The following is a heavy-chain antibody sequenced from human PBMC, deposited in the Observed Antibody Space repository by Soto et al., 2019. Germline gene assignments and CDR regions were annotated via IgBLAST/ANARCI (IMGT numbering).Heavy chain of an antibody. CDR2: IIPIFGTA. CDR1: GGTFSSYA. CDR3: ATQDIVVVVAAEHAFDI. J-gene: IGHJ3*02. Sequence: SVKVSCKASGGTFSSYAISWVRQAPGQGPEWMGGIIPIFGTANYAQKFQGRVTITADESTSTAYMELSSLRSEDTAVYYCATQDIVVVVAAEHAFDIWGQGTMVTVSS. V-gene: IGHV1-69*13. D-gene: IGHD2-15*01.